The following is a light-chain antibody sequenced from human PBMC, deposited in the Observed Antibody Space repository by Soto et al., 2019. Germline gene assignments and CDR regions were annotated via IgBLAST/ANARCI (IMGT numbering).Light chain of an antibody. Sequence: QSVLTQPASVSGSPGQSITISCTGTNSDVGGYNFVSWYQHRPGKAPKFILYEGSKRPSGVSNRFSGSKSGNTASLTISGLQAEDEAYYYCCSYAGSSYYVFGSGTKLTVL. CDR1: NSDVGGYNF. V-gene: IGLV2-23*01. CDR3: CSYAGSSYYV. CDR2: EGS. J-gene: IGLJ1*01.